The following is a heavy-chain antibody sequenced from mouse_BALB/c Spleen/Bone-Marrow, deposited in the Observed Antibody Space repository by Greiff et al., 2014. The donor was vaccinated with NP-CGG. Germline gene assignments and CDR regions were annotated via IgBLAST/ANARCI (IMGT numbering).Heavy chain of an antibody. CDR3: AFYYYGSSLFAY. J-gene: IGHJ3*01. V-gene: IGHV14-3*02. Sequence: VQLKQSGAELVKPAASVKLSCTASGFNIKDTYMHWVKQRPEQGLEWIGRIDPANGNTKYDPKFQGKATITADTSSNTAYLQLSSLTSEDTAVYYCAFYYYGSSLFAYWGQGTLVTVSA. D-gene: IGHD1-1*01. CDR2: IDPANGNT. CDR1: GFNIKDTY.